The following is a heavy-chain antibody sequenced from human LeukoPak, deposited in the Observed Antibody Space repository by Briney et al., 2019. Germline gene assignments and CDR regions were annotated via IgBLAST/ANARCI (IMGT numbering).Heavy chain of an antibody. J-gene: IGHJ4*02. CDR2: IKQDGSEK. CDR3: ARVLSWSADY. CDR1: GFTFGTYW. V-gene: IGHV3-7*01. D-gene: IGHD2/OR15-2a*01. Sequence: PGGSLRLSCAASGFTFGTYWMSWVRQAPGKGLEWVANIKQDGSEKYYVDSVKGRFTISRDNAKNSLYLQMNSVRAEDTAVYYCARVLSWSADYWGQGTLVTVSS.